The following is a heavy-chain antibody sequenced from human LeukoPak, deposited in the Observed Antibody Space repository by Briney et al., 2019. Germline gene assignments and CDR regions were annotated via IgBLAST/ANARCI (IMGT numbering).Heavy chain of an antibody. CDR3: ARVRRIAAALGWFDP. CDR1: GDSITNISYY. V-gene: IGHV4-39*07. CDR2: FYFIGKT. Sequence: PTETLSLTCIVSGDSITNISYYWGWIRQSPGKGLEWIGSFYFIGKTYYNPSLKSRATISVDTSRNQFSLRLSSVTAADTAVYYCARVRRIAAALGWFDPWGQGTLVTVSS. J-gene: IGHJ5*02. D-gene: IGHD6-13*01.